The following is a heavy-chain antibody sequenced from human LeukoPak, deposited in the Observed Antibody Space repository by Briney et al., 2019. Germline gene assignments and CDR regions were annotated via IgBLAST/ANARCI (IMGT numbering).Heavy chain of an antibody. J-gene: IGHJ4*02. CDR2: ISPSGAIT. Sequence: ASVKVSCKASGYTFTSYYIHWVRQAPGQGLEWMGIISPSGAITSYAQKFQGRVTMTSDMSTRTVYMELSSLRSEDTAVYYCARDKSGIINYWGQGTLVTVSS. CDR3: ARDKSGIINY. CDR1: GYTFTSYY. D-gene: IGHD1-26*01. V-gene: IGHV1-46*01.